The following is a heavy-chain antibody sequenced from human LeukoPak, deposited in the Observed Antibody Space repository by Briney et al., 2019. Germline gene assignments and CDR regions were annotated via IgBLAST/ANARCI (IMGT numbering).Heavy chain of an antibody. CDR2: IRYDGSNK. J-gene: IGHJ4*02. D-gene: IGHD1-20*01. V-gene: IGHV3-30*02. Sequence: GGSLRLSCAASGFTFSSYGMHWVRQAPGKGLEWVAFIRYDGSNKYYADSVKGRFTISRDNSKNTLYLQMNSLGAEDTAVYYCAKEYNWNEPVDYWGQGTLVTVSS. CDR1: GFTFSSYG. CDR3: AKEYNWNEPVDY.